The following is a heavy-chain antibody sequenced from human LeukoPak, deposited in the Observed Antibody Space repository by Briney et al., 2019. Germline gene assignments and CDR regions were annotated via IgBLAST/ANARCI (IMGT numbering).Heavy chain of an antibody. Sequence: SETLSLTCSVSGASVSSGSYYWSWIRQPPGKGLEWIGYIYHSGSTNYNPSLKSRVTISVDTSKNQFSLKLSSVTAADTAVYYCARGALGSRPYDYWGQGTLVTVSS. CDR1: GASVSSGSYY. CDR3: ARGALGSRPYDY. J-gene: IGHJ4*02. V-gene: IGHV4-61*01. CDR2: IYHSGST. D-gene: IGHD2-2*01.